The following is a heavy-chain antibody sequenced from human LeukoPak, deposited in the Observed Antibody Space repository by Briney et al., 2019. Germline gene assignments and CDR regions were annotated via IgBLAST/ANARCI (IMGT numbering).Heavy chain of an antibody. Sequence: GGSLRLSCVASGFTFSNYAMSWVRQGPGKGLEWVSAITGSGTSTYYADSLKGRFTISRDNSKNTVFLQMNSLRHEDTAIYYCVIWGDYDVLTGYYVPDYWGQGTLVTVSS. J-gene: IGHJ4*02. CDR2: ITGSGTST. CDR3: VIWGDYDVLTGYYVPDY. V-gene: IGHV3-23*01. CDR1: GFTFSNYA. D-gene: IGHD3-9*01.